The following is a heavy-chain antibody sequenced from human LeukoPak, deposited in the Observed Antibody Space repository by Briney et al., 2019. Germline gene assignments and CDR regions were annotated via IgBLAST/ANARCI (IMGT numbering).Heavy chain of an antibody. CDR3: ARGVQYVVSQHGNWFDP. J-gene: IGHJ5*02. V-gene: IGHV4-30-2*01. CDR1: VGSISSGGYS. CDR2: IYYSGST. Sequence: PSETLSLTCAVSVGSISSGGYSWSWIRQPPGKGLEWIGYIYYSGSTYYNPSLKSRVTISVDRSKNQFSLKLSSVTAADTAVYYCARGVQYVVSQHGNWFDPWGQGTLVTVSS. D-gene: IGHD1-1*01.